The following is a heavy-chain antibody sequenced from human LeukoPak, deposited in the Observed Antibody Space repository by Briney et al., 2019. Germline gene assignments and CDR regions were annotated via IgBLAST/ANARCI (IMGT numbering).Heavy chain of an antibody. V-gene: IGHV4-31*03. CDR3: ARVSEAVVVITESPDAFDI. Sequence: SETLSLTCTVSGGSISSGGYYWSWIRQHPGTGLEWIGYIYYSGSTYYNPSLKSRVTISVDTSKNQFSLKLSSVTAADTAVYYCARVSEAVVVITESPDAFDIWGQGTMVTVSS. CDR1: GGSISSGGYY. J-gene: IGHJ3*02. D-gene: IGHD3-22*01. CDR2: IYYSGST.